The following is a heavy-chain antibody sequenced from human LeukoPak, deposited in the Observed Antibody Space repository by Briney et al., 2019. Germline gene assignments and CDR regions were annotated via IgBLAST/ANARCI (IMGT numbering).Heavy chain of an antibody. V-gene: IGHV3-30-3*01. CDR2: ISYDGSNK. CDR3: ARGPQNYDILTGYYPSPFDY. J-gene: IGHJ4*02. Sequence: PGGSLRLSCAASGFTFSSYAMHWVRQAPGKGLEWVAVISYDGSNKYYADSVKGRFTISRDNSKNTLYLQMNSLRAEDTAVYYCARGPQNYDILTGYYPSPFDYWGQGTLVTVSS. D-gene: IGHD3-9*01. CDR1: GFTFSSYA.